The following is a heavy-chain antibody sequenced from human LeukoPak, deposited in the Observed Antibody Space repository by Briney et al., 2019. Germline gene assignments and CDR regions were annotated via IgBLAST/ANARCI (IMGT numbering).Heavy chain of an antibody. D-gene: IGHD6-19*01. J-gene: IGHJ3*02. Sequence: ASVKVSCKASGYTFTSYAMHWVRQAPGQRLEWMGWINAGNGNTKYSQKFQGRVTITRDTSASTAYMELSSLRSEDTAVYYCARDSTGAYSSGWYGAFDIWDQGTMVTVSS. CDR1: GYTFTSYA. CDR2: INAGNGNT. V-gene: IGHV1-3*01. CDR3: ARDSTGAYSSGWYGAFDI.